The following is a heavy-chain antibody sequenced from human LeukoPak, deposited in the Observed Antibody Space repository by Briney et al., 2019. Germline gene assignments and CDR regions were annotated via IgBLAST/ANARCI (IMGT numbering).Heavy chain of an antibody. Sequence: SETLSLTCTSSFGSISSSYWSWIRQPPGKGLEWIGYIYYSGSTNYNPSLKSRVTISVDTSKNQFSLKLSSVTAADTAVYYCARHLGSSGAFDIWGQGTMVTVSS. CDR3: ARHLGSSGAFDI. V-gene: IGHV4-59*08. D-gene: IGHD2-15*01. J-gene: IGHJ3*02. CDR2: IYYSGST. CDR1: FGSISSSY.